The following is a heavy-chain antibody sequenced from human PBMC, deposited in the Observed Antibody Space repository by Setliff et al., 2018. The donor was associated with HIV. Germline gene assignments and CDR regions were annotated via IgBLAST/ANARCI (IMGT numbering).Heavy chain of an antibody. J-gene: IGHJ1*01. Sequence: ASVKVSCKISGYTLTELSIHWVRQAPGKGLEWMANFDPEDGETFYAQKFQGRLTMAEDTSTDTAYMELSSLRSDDTAMYYCATDTGYSSTWYSESFQHWGQGTVVTVS. V-gene: IGHV1-24*01. CDR1: GYTLTELS. D-gene: IGHD6-13*01. CDR3: ATDTGYSSTWYSESFQH. CDR2: FDPEDGET.